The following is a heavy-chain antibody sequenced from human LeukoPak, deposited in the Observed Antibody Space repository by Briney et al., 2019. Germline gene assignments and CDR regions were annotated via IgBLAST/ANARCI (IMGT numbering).Heavy chain of an antibody. V-gene: IGHV3-21*01. Sequence: GGSLRLSCAASGFSFSNAWMSWVRQAPGKGLGWVSSISSSSSYIYYADSVKGRFTISRDNAKNSLYLQMNSLRAEDTAVYYCARDQGPSVAAFDYWGQGTLVTVSS. D-gene: IGHD6-19*01. J-gene: IGHJ4*02. CDR1: GFSFSNAW. CDR2: ISSSSSYI. CDR3: ARDQGPSVAAFDY.